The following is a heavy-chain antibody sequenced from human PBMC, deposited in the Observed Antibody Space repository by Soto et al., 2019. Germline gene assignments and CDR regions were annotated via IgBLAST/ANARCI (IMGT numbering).Heavy chain of an antibody. Sequence: PXETLSLLCAVSGGSISSKYWWTWVRLSPGKGLEWIGEIFHSGYTNYNPSLKSRVTISVDKSKNQFSLRLTSVTAADTAVYYCATKTFADTQVAGRSGIDPWGQGTLVTVSS. CDR3: ATKTFADTQVAGRSGIDP. CDR2: IFHSGYT. CDR1: GGSISSKYW. V-gene: IGHV4-4*02. J-gene: IGHJ5*02. D-gene: IGHD6-19*01.